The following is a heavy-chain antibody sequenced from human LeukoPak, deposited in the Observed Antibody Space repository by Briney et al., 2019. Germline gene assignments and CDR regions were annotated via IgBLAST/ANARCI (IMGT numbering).Heavy chain of an antibody. CDR1: GYTFTGYY. D-gene: IGHD1-26*01. Sequence: ASVKVSCKASGYTFTGYYMHWVRQAPGLGFEWMGWINPKSGGTSYPQRFQGRLTMARDTSISTAYMELSRLRSDDTAVYYCVPSANYYYFDYWGQGTLVTVSS. CDR3: VPSANYYYFDY. V-gene: IGHV1-2*02. J-gene: IGHJ4*02. CDR2: INPKSGGT.